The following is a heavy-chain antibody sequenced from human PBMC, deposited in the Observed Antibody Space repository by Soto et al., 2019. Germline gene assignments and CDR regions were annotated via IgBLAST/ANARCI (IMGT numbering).Heavy chain of an antibody. V-gene: IGHV4-30-4*01. Sequence: SETLYLTCTVSGGSISTGDDYWIWIRQPPGKGLEYIGYIYYSGTTYYNPSLESRVSISVDTSKNQFSLRLNSVTAADTAVSYRARLGQYGVNSETGGWFDPWGQGSLVTVSS. D-gene: IGHD2-8*01. CDR1: GGSISTGDDY. CDR2: IYYSGTT. CDR3: ARLGQYGVNSETGGWFDP. J-gene: IGHJ5*02.